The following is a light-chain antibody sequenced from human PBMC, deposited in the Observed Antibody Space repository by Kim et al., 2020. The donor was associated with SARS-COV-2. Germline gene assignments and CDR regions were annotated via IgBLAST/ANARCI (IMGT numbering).Light chain of an antibody. Sequence: GQSITISCTGTSGDIGASNFVSWYQQHPGKAPNLLIYDVSKRPSGLSDRFSASKSGNTASLTISGLQAEDEADYYCSSFTTSISYVFGTGTKVTVL. V-gene: IGLV2-14*03. CDR1: SGDIGASNF. J-gene: IGLJ1*01. CDR2: DVS. CDR3: SSFTTSISYV.